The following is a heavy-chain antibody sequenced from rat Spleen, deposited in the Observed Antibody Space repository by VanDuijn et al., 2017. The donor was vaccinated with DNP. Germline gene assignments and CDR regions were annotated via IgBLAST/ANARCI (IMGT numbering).Heavy chain of an antibody. CDR2: ISYEGSRT. CDR3: ARRGGD. V-gene: IGHV5-22*01. CDR1: GFSFSDYY. J-gene: IGHJ2*01. Sequence: EVQLVESGGGLVQPGRSMKLSCAASGFSFSDYYMAWVRQAPKKGLEWVASISYEGSRTYYGDSVKGRFAISRDNAKSTLYLQMNSLRSEDTATYYCARRGGDWGQGVMVTVSS. D-gene: IGHD1-11*01.